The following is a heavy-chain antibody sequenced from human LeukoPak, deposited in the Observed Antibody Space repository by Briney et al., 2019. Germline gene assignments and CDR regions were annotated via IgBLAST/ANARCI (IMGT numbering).Heavy chain of an antibody. D-gene: IGHD6-6*01. Sequence: ASVKVSCKASGYTFTGYYMHWVRQAPGQGLERMGWINPNSGGTNYAQKFQGRVTMTRDTSISTAYMELSRLRSDDTAVYYCARARGLAASPLYHFDYWGQGTLVTVSS. V-gene: IGHV1-2*02. CDR1: GYTFTGYY. J-gene: IGHJ4*02. CDR2: INPNSGGT. CDR3: ARARGLAASPLYHFDY.